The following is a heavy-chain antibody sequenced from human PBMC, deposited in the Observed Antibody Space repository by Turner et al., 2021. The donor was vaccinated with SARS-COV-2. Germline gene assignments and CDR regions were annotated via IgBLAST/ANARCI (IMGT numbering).Heavy chain of an antibody. CDR2: IFYRGSA. Sequence: QLQLQQSGSGLVKPSDTLSLTCTVSGGAISSNSYHWGWFRQPPGKGLERIGTIFYRGSAYYNPSLKSRVTISVDTSKNQFSLKLSSVTAADTAVYYCARHSPGLRGDYFDYWGQGTLVTVSS. D-gene: IGHD5-12*01. J-gene: IGHJ4*02. CDR1: GGAISSNSYH. CDR3: ARHSPGLRGDYFDY. V-gene: IGHV4-39*01.